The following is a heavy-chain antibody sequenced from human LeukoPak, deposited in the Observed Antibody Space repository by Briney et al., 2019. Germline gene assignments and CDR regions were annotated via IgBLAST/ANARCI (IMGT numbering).Heavy chain of an antibody. CDR3: ARDHEQQLVRFYNAFDI. Sequence: PSGTLSLTCTVSGGSISNKYWSWIRQPPGKGLEWIGYIYYSGSTNYNPSLKSRVTILVDTSKNQFSLKLRSVTAADTAVYYCARDHEQQLVRFYNAFDIWGQGTMVTVSS. CDR2: IYYSGST. CDR1: GGSISNKY. D-gene: IGHD6-13*01. V-gene: IGHV4-59*12. J-gene: IGHJ3*02.